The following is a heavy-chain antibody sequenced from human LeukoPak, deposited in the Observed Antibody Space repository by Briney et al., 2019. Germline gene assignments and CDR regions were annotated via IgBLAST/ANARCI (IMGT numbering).Heavy chain of an antibody. CDR2: IYYSGST. Sequence: PSETLSLTCAVYGGSFSSYYWSWIRQPPGKGLEWIGYIYYSGSTNYNPSLKSRVTISVDTSKNQFSLKLSSVTAADTAVYYCARRAPYYYDSSGFGAFDYWGQGTLVTVSS. D-gene: IGHD3-22*01. V-gene: IGHV4-59*01. CDR1: GGSFSSYY. CDR3: ARRAPYYYDSSGFGAFDY. J-gene: IGHJ4*02.